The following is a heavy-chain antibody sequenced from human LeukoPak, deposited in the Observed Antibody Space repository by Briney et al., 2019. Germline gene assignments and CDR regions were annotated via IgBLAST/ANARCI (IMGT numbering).Heavy chain of an antibody. D-gene: IGHD2-2*01. CDR3: ARAYCSSASCPTARYWYFDL. Sequence: ASVKVSCKASGYTFTTYGVSWVRQAPGQGLEWMGWISGYNGDTNYAQKLQGRVTMTTDTSTTTAYMELRSLRSDDTAVYYCARAYCSSASCPTARYWYFDLGGRGTLVTVS. V-gene: IGHV1-18*01. J-gene: IGHJ2*01. CDR2: ISGYNGDT. CDR1: GYTFTTYG.